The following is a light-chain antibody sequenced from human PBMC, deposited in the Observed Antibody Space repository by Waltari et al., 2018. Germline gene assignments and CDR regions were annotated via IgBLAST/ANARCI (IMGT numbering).Light chain of an antibody. CDR2: DVP. J-gene: IGLJ2*01. V-gene: IGLV2-14*03. CDR3: SSYTSVNTR. Sequence: QSALTQPASMSGSPGQSITISCTGTSSDVDGFNFVSWYQQYPGKAPKLIIYDVPNRPSGVSHRFSGSRSGNTASLTISGLQAEDEADYYCSSYTSVNTRFGGGTKLTVL. CDR1: SSDVDGFNF.